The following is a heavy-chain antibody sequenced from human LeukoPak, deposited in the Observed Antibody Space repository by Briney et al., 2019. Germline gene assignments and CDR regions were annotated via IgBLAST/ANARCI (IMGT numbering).Heavy chain of an antibody. CDR3: TTDEQGDYYYGMDV. CDR1: GYTFSTYW. J-gene: IGHJ6*02. D-gene: IGHD3-16*01. Sequence: PGGSLRLSCAASGYTFSTYWMSWVRQAPGKGPEWVANINQAGSQKYYVDSVKGRFTISRDNAKNSLYLQMNSLRAEDTAVYYCTTDEQGDYYYGMDVWGQGITVTVSS. CDR2: INQAGSQK. V-gene: IGHV3-7*01.